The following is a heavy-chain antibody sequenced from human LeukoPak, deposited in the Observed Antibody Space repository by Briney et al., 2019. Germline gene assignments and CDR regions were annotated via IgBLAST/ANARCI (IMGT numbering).Heavy chain of an antibody. CDR1: GFTFSTYE. CDR2: ISSSGSTI. V-gene: IGHV3-48*03. Sequence: GGSLRLSCAASGFTFSTYEMNWVRQAPGKGLEWVSYISSSGSTIYYADSVKGRFTISRDNAKNSLYLQMNSLRAEDTAIYYCARDRDLTPAVPFDYWGQGTLVTVSS. J-gene: IGHJ4*02. D-gene: IGHD6-25*01. CDR3: ARDRDLTPAVPFDY.